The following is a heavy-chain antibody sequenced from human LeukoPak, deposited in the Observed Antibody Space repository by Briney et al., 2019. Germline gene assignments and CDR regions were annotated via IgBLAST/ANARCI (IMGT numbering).Heavy chain of an antibody. Sequence: ASVKVSCKASGYTLTGHYIHWVRQAPGQGLEWMGWISPHSGFTMYPQRFQGRVTMTTDTSISTAFLEVRRLRSNDTAAYYCARQTGDDALDIWGQGTMITVYS. CDR3: ARQTGDDALDI. V-gene: IGHV1-2*02. J-gene: IGHJ3*02. CDR2: ISPHSGFT. D-gene: IGHD7-27*01. CDR1: GYTLTGHY.